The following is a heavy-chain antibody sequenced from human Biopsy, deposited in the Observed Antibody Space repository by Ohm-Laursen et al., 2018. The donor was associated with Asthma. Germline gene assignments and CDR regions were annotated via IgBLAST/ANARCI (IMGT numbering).Heavy chain of an antibody. CDR3: ARGPEWSGLDI. CDR2: SDHRGNT. D-gene: IGHD3-3*01. J-gene: IGHJ6*02. CDR1: GLSSSGYY. Sequence: SETLSLTRNMYGLSSSGYYWTWIRQPPGKGLEWIGESDHRGNTNINPTLKSRVTISKDKSANEFSLKMRSVTAADTAIYYCARGPEWSGLDIWGQGTTVTVSS. V-gene: IGHV4-34*01.